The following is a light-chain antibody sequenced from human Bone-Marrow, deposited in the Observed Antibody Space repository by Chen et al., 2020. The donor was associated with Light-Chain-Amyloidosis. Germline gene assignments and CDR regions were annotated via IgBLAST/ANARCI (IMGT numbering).Light chain of an antibody. CDR3: QVWDRSSDRPV. Sequence: SYVLNPPSSVSVAPGQTATIVRGGNNIGSTSVHWYQQTPGQAPLLVVYDDSDRPSGIPGRLSGSNSGNTATLTISRVEAGDEADYYCQVWDRSSDRPVFGGGTKLTVL. CDR2: DDS. J-gene: IGLJ3*02. V-gene: IGLV3-21*02. CDR1: NIGSTS.